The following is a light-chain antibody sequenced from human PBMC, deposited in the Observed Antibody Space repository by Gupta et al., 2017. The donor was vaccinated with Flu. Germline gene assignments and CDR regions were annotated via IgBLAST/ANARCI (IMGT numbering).Light chain of an antibody. J-gene: IGKJ4*02. CDR2: LGS. CDR3: MQAIRWLT. V-gene: IGKV2-28*01. CDR1: QSLLHSNGYKY. Sequence: PVTPGEPASISCRSSQSLLHSNGYKYLDWYQQRPGQSPQRLIYLGSNRASGVPDRFSGSGSGTDLTLKISRGEAEDVGVYYCMQAIRWLTFGPGTKVEIK.